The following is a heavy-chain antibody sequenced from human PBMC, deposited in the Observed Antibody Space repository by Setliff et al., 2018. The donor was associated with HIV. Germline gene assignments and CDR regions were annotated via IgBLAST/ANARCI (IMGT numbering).Heavy chain of an antibody. J-gene: IGHJ4*01. V-gene: IGHV3-7*01. Sequence: GGSLRLSCAASGFTFSYFWMSWVRQTPGKGLEWVANIKHDGSEKYYVDSVKGRFTISRDNAKNSLYLQMNSLRVEDTAVFYCARDRGRSDYFDYWGHGTLVTVSS. CDR3: ARDRGRSDYFDY. D-gene: IGHD3-10*01. CDR2: IKHDGSEK. CDR1: GFTFSYFW.